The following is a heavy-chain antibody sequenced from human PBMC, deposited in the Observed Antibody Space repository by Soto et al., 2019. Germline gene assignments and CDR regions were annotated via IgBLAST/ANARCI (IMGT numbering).Heavy chain of an antibody. Sequence: QVQLQESGPGLVKPSGTLSLTCAVSGGSISSSYWWSWVRQPPGKGLEWIGEIYPSGSTNYNPSLKSRVTISVDKSKNQFSLKLSSVNAADTAVYYCARRRITMIVVVFDAFDIWGQGTMVTVSS. CDR2: IYPSGST. CDR1: GGSISSSYW. J-gene: IGHJ3*02. D-gene: IGHD3-22*01. V-gene: IGHV4-4*02. CDR3: ARRRITMIVVVFDAFDI.